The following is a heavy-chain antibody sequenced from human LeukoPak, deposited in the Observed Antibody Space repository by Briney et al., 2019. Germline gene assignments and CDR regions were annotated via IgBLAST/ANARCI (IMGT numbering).Heavy chain of an antibody. CDR2: IYYSGST. CDR1: GGSISSSSYY. D-gene: IGHD6-19*01. Sequence: PSETLSLTCTVSGGSISSSSYYWGWIRQPPGKGLEWIGSIYYSGSTYYNPSLKSRVTISVDTSKNQFSLKLSSVTAADTAVYYCARGTVSGWYNAFDIWGQGTMVTVSS. V-gene: IGHV4-39*07. J-gene: IGHJ3*02. CDR3: ARGTVSGWYNAFDI.